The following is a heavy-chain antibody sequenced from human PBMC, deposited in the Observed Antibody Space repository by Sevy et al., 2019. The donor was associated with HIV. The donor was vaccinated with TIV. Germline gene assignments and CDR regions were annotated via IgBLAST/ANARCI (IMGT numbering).Heavy chain of an antibody. Sequence: GGSLRLSCAASVFSFSIYWRHWVRQVPGKGLVWVSRINSDGSSTTYADSVKGRFTFSRDNAKNTLFLQMNSLRVEDTAVYYCVREGVGGYSYGFDYWGQGTLVTVSS. V-gene: IGHV3-74*03. CDR2: INSDGSST. D-gene: IGHD5-18*01. CDR1: VFSFSIYW. J-gene: IGHJ4*02. CDR3: VREGVGGYSYGFDY.